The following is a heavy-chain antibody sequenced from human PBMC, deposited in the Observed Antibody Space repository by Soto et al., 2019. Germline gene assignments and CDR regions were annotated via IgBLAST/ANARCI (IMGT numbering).Heavy chain of an antibody. CDR1: GYTFTSYA. D-gene: IGHD3-3*01. Sequence: ASVKVSCKASGYTFTSYAMHWVRQAPGQGLEWMGWINAGNGNTKYSQKFQGRVTITRDTSASTAYMELSSLRSEDTAVYYCARDQEWLLSRYFDYWGQGALVTVSS. CDR2: INAGNGNT. CDR3: ARDQEWLLSRYFDY. J-gene: IGHJ4*02. V-gene: IGHV1-3*01.